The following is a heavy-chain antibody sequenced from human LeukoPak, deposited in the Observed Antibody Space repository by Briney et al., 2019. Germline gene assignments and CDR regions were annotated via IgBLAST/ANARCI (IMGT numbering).Heavy chain of an antibody. V-gene: IGHV3-15*01. Sequence: GGSLRLSCAASGFTFSNAWMSWVRQAPGKGLKGVGRIKSKTDGGTTDYAAPVKGRFTISRDDSKNTLYLQMNSLKTEDTAVYYCTTTYYYDSSGYYTRFDYWGQGTLVTVSS. D-gene: IGHD3-22*01. CDR1: GFTFSNAW. CDR2: IKSKTDGGTT. J-gene: IGHJ4*02. CDR3: TTTYYYDSSGYYTRFDY.